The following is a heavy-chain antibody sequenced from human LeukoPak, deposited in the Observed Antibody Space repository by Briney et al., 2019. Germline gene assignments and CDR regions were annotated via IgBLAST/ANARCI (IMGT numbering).Heavy chain of an antibody. V-gene: IGHV3-30*18. J-gene: IGHJ4*02. CDR2: ISYDGSNK. D-gene: IGHD1-26*01. Sequence: TGGSLRLSCAASRFTFSSYGMYWVRQAPGKGLEWVAVISYDGSNKYYADSVKGRFTISRDNSKNTLYLQMNSLRAEDTAVYYCAKGSEGAINDYWGQGTLVTVSS. CDR1: RFTFSSYG. CDR3: AKGSEGAINDY.